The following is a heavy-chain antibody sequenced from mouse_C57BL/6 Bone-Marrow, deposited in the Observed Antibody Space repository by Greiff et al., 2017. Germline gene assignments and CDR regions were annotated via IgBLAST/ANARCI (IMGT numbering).Heavy chain of an antibody. CDR2: ISDGGSYT. CDR1: GFTFSSYA. J-gene: IGHJ4*01. Sequence: DVMLVESGGGLVKPGGSLKLSCAASGFTFSSYAMSWVRQTPEKRLEWVATISDGGSYTYYPDNVKGRFTISRDNAKNNLYLQMSHLKSEDTAMYYCARDTITTVVAVYYYAMDYWGQGTSVTVSS. V-gene: IGHV5-4*01. CDR3: ARDTITTVVAVYYYAMDY. D-gene: IGHD1-1*01.